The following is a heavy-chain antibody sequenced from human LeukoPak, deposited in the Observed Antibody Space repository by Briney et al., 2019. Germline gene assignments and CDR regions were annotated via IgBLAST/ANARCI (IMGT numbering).Heavy chain of an antibody. CDR3: ARGGYYYGTSDRPFDY. V-gene: IGHV1-18*01. CDR2: ISTYHGST. Sequence: RASVKVSCKASGYIFPTYGITWARQAPGRGLEWVGWISTYHGSTSYAQNLQGRVTMTTDTSTTTAYMELRSLRSDDTALYYCARGGYYYGTSDRPFDYWGQGILVTVSS. J-gene: IGHJ4*02. CDR1: GYIFPTYG. D-gene: IGHD3-22*01.